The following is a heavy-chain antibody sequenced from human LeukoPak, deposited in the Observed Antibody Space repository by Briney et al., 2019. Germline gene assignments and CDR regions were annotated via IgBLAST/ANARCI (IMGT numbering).Heavy chain of an antibody. J-gene: IGHJ4*02. CDR1: GYTFTSYA. V-gene: IGHV1-3*03. D-gene: IGHD2-2*01. CDR2: INAGNGNT. CDR3: ARAPSAYCSSTSCYVPRNQNFDY. Sequence: ASVKVSCKASGYTFTSYAMHWVRQAPGQRLEWMGWINAGNGNTKYSQEFQGRVTITRDTSASTAYIELSSLRSEDMAVYYCARAPSAYCSSTSCYVPRNQNFDYWGQGTLVTVSS.